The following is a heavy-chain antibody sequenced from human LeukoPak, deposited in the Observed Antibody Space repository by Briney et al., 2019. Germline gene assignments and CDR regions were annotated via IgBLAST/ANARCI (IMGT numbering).Heavy chain of an antibody. J-gene: IGHJ4*02. D-gene: IGHD1-26*01. V-gene: IGHV3-33*08. CDR2: ISYDGYNK. CDR1: GFIFDDYG. Sequence: TGGSLRLSCAASGFIFDDYGMHWVRQAPGKGLEWLAVISYDGYNKYYADSVKGRFTISRDDSKNTLYLQMNSLRADDTAVYYCVCRIGGAPQWGQGTLVTVSS. CDR3: VCRIGGAPQ.